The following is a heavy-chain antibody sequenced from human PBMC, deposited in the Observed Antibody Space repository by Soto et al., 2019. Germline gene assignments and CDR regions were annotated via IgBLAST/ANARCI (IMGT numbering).Heavy chain of an antibody. CDR1: GFTFSSYG. CDR3: ARGGIAAAGNGYFDY. Sequence: PGGSLRLSCAASGFTFSSYGMHWVRQAPGKGLEWVAVIWYDGSNKYYADSVKGRFTISRDNSKNTLYLQMNSLRAEDTAVYYCARGGIAAAGNGYFDYWGQGTLVT. CDR2: IWYDGSNK. J-gene: IGHJ4*02. V-gene: IGHV3-33*01. D-gene: IGHD6-13*01.